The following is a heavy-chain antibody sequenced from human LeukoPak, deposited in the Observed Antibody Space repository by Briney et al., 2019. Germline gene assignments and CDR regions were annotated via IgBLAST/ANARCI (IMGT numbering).Heavy chain of an antibody. CDR2: IYHSGST. CDR1: GGSISSGGYY. J-gene: IGHJ5*02. D-gene: IGHD6-13*01. Sequence: SETLSLTCTVSGGSISSGGYYWSWIRQPPGKGLEWIGYIYHSGSTYYNPSLKSRVTISVDRSKNQFSLKLSSVTAADTAVYYCARDRSMGSGIAAPTWGQGTLVTVSS. V-gene: IGHV4-30-2*01. CDR3: ARDRSMGSGIAAPT.